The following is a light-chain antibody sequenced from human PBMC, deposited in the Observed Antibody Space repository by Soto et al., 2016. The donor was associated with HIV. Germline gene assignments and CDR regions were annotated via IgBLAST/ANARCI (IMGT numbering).Light chain of an antibody. V-gene: IGKV1-33*01. CDR1: QDISNN. CDR2: DAS. J-gene: IGKJ5*01. CDR3: QRYDNLPIT. Sequence: ITCQTSQDISNNLNWYQQKPGKAPKLLIYDASKLETGVPSRFSGSGSGTYFTFTITSLQSEDIATYYCQRYDNLPITFGQGTRLVIK.